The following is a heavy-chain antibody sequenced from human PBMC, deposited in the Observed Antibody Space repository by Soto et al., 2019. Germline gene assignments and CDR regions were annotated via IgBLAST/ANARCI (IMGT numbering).Heavy chain of an antibody. CDR3: ASRVPRTSVEY. V-gene: IGHV4-4*02. CDR1: GGSFTSNNW. CDR2: IYRTGST. Sequence: SETLSLTCAVSGGSFTSNNWWTWVRQPPGQGLEWIGEIYRTGSTNYNPSLKSRVTISLDKSENQFSLKVTSLTAADTAVYFCASRVPRTSVEYWAQGTLVTVSA. D-gene: IGHD1-7*01. J-gene: IGHJ4*02.